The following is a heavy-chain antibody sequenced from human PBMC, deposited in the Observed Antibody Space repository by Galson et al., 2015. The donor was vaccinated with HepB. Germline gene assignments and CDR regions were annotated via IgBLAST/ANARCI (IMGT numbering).Heavy chain of an antibody. CDR2: ISSSSSYI. D-gene: IGHD6-13*01. J-gene: IGHJ6*02. CDR1: GFTFSSYS. Sequence: SLRLSCAASGFTFSSYSMNWVRQAPGKGLEWVSSISSSSSYIYYADSVKGRFTISRDNAKNSLYLQMNSLRAEDTAVYYCARDSNPSSSFPYYYYGMDVWGQGTTVTVSS. V-gene: IGHV3-21*01. CDR3: ARDSNPSSSFPYYYYGMDV.